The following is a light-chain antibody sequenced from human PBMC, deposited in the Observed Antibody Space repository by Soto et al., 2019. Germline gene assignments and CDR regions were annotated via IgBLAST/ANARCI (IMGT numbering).Light chain of an antibody. CDR1: KLGDKY. J-gene: IGLJ2*01. V-gene: IGLV3-1*01. CDR2: QDS. CDR3: QAWDSIVV. Sequence: SYELTQPPSVSVSPGQTASITCSGDKLGDKYACWYQQKPGQSPVLVIYQDSKRPSGIPERFSGSNSGNTATLTISGTQAMDEADYYCQAWDSIVVFGGGIKLTVL.